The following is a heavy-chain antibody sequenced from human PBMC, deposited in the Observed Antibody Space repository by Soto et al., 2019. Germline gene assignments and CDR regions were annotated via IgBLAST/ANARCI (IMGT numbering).Heavy chain of an antibody. CDR1: GGSFSGYY. D-gene: IGHD6-6*01. V-gene: IGHV4-34*01. J-gene: IGHJ6*03. CDR3: ARGRSIAALFSVYYYYMDV. CDR2: INHSGST. Sequence: PSETLSLTCAVYGGSFSGYYWSWIRQPPGKGLEWIGEINHSGSTNYNPSLKSRVTISVDTSKNQFSLKLSSVTAADTAVYYCARGRSIAALFSVYYYYMDVWGKGTTVTVSS.